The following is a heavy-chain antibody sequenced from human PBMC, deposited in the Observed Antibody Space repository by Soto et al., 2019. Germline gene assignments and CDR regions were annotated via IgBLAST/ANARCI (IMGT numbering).Heavy chain of an antibody. CDR3: ARTGLYGAGGNYFDY. CDR1: GYTFTSYY. D-gene: IGHD4-17*01. J-gene: IGHJ4*02. V-gene: IGHV1-46*03. CDR2: INPSGGST. Sequence: QVQLVQSGAEVKKPGASVKVSCKASGYTFTSYYMHWVRQAPGQGLEWMGIINPSGGSTSYAQKFPGRVTMTRDTSTSTVYMELSSLRSEDTAVYYCARTGLYGAGGNYFDYWGQGTLVTVSS.